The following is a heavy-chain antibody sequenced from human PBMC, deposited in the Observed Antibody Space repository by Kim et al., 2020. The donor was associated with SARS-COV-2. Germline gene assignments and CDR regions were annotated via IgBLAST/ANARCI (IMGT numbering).Heavy chain of an antibody. V-gene: IGHV3-21*01. D-gene: IGHD6-13*01. Sequence: IYYADSVKARFTISRDNALNSLYLQINSLRAEDTAIYYCTKGGTEQQPYDYWGQGTLVTVSS. CDR2: I. CDR3: TKGGTEQQPYDY. J-gene: IGHJ4*02.